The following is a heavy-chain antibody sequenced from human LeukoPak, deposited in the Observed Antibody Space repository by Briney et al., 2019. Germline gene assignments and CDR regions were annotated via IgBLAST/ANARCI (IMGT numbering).Heavy chain of an antibody. CDR2: IYYSGST. CDR1: GGSISSGGYY. Sequence: SETLSLTCTVSGGSISSGGYYWRRIRQHPGKGLEWIGYIYYSGSTYYNPSLKSRVTISVDTSKNQFSLKLSSVTAADTAVYYCARDRGGNYYGMDVWGQGTTVTVSS. V-gene: IGHV4-31*03. CDR3: ARDRGGNYYGMDV. D-gene: IGHD3-10*01. J-gene: IGHJ6*02.